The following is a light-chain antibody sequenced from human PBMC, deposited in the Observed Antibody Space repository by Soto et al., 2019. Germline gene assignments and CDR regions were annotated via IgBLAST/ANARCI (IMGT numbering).Light chain of an antibody. CDR1: QMIYTW. Sequence: DIQMTQSPSTLSASVGDRVTITCRASQMIYTWLAWYQQKPGKAPKLLIYEASSLDVGVPSRFSGSGSGTEFTLTISSLQPDDFATYHCQQYNTFWTFGQGTKVDIK. CDR2: EAS. CDR3: QQYNTFWT. J-gene: IGKJ1*01. V-gene: IGKV1-5*03.